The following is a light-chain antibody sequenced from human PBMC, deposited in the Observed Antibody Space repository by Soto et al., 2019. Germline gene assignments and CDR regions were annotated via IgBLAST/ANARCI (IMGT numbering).Light chain of an antibody. CDR2: EAT. V-gene: IGLV2-14*01. CDR3: TSYTNTSPYV. J-gene: IGLJ1*01. Sequence: QSALTQPASMSGSPGQSITISCTGTSSDIGRYNFVSWYQHHPGKAPKLIIYEATKRPSGVSYRFSGSKSGNTASLTISGLQAEDEADYYCTSYTNTSPYVFGTGTKLTVL. CDR1: SSDIGRYNF.